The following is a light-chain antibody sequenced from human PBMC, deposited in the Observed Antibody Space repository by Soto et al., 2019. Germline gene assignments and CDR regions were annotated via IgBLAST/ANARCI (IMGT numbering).Light chain of an antibody. V-gene: IGKV1-5*03. CDR1: HSIRSY. CDR2: RAS. CDR3: QQYYIYPPA. J-gene: IGKJ3*01. Sequence: DIQMTQSPSTLSASVGDRFTITCRASHSIRSYLAWYQQIPGKAPKLLIHRASYLESGVPSRFSGSGSETDFTLAIGSLQPEDSATYFCQQYYIYPPAFGPGTKVQIK.